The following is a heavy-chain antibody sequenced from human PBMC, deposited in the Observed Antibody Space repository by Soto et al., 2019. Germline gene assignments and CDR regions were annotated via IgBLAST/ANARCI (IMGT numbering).Heavy chain of an antibody. Sequence: ASVQVSCKASGYTFTGYYMHWVRQAPGQRPEWMGWISGHNGNTNHPQSLQGRVTMTTDTSRNTAYMELRSLRSDDTAVYYCARHRFNYYDNTVYYYFDYWGQGTRVTVSS. CDR3: ARHRFNYYDNTVYYYFDY. V-gene: IGHV1-18*04. D-gene: IGHD3-22*01. J-gene: IGHJ4*02. CDR1: GYTFTGYY. CDR2: ISGHNGNT.